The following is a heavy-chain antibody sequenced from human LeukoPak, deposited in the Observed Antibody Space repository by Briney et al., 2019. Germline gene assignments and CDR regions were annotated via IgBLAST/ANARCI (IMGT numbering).Heavy chain of an antibody. Sequence: ASVKVSCKASGYTLTSYYLHWVRQAPGQGLEWMAIINPSGGSTSYAQKFQGRVTMTRDTSTSTVYMERSILRSEDTAVNYSGSTNYNPSLKSRVTISVDTSKNQFSLKLSSVTAADTAVYYCARVHGNWNFPPGFYFDYWGQGTLVTVSS. CDR2: INPSGGST. D-gene: IGHD3-10*01. CDR3: GSTNYNPSLKSRVTISVDTSKNQFSLKLSSVTAADTAVYYCARVHGNWNFPPGFYFDY. J-gene: IGHJ4*02. V-gene: IGHV1-46*01. CDR1: GYTLTSYY.